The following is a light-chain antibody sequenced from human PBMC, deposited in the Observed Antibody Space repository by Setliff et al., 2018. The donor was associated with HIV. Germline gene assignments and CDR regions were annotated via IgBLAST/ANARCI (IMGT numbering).Light chain of an antibody. CDR3: CSYAGTYTSLYV. CDR1: ASDIGNYKY. J-gene: IGLJ1*01. CDR2: DVT. Sequence: QSVLTQPRSVSGSPGQSVTISCTGNASDIGNYKYVSWYQQQPDKAPKLIIYDVTKRRSGVPDRFSGSKSGNTASLTISGLQSEDEGDYFCCSYAGTYTSLYVFGAGTKVTVL. V-gene: IGLV2-11*01.